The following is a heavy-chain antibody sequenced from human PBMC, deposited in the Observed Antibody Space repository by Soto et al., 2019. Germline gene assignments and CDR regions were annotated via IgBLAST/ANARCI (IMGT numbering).Heavy chain of an antibody. V-gene: IGHV3-48*03. CDR3: VKEYCTGGTCFDAFDL. D-gene: IGHD2-8*02. CDR1: GFIFSNYE. CDR2: ISDSGTTI. Sequence: GGSLRLSCAAPGFIFSNYEVDWVRQAPGKGLEWISYISDSGTTIYYAASVKGRFTISRDDAKNSLYLQMNNLRAEDTAVYFCVKEYCTGGTCFDAFDLWGQGTMVTVSS. J-gene: IGHJ3*01.